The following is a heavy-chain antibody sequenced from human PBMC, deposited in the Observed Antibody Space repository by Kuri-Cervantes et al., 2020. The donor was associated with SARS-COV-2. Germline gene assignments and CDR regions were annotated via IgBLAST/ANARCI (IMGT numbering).Heavy chain of an antibody. V-gene: IGHV4-39*02. D-gene: IGHD3-3*01. CDR3: ARDRRVVIGGGGLAGYMDV. J-gene: IGHJ6*03. CDR1: GGSISSSSYY. CDR2: IYYSGST. Sequence: SETLSLTCTVSGGSISSSSYYWGWIRQPPGKGLEWIGSIYYSGSTYYNPSLKSRVTISVDTSKNQFSLKLSSVTAADTAVYYCARDRRVVIGGGGLAGYMDVWGKGTTVTVSS.